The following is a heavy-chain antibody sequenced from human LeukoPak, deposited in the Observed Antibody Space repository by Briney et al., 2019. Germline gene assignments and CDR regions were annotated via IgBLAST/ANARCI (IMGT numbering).Heavy chain of an antibody. J-gene: IGHJ5*02. CDR3: ARGTDIVVVPAATHYYDFWSGYYWVFDP. D-gene: IGHD3-3*01. Sequence: SETLSLTCAVYGGSFSGYYWSWIRQPPGKGLEWIGEINHSGSTNYNPSLKSRVTISVDTSKNQFSLKLSSVTAADTAVYYCARGTDIVVVPAATHYYDFWSGYYWVFDPWGQGTLVTVSS. V-gene: IGHV4-34*01. CDR2: INHSGST. CDR1: GGSFSGYY.